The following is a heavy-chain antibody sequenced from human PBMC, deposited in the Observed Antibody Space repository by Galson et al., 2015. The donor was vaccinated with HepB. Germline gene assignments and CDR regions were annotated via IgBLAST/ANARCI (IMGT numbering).Heavy chain of an antibody. J-gene: IGHJ5*02. V-gene: IGHV1-46*01. CDR1: GYTFTSYY. CDR3: ARDRITIFGVVMGFDP. CDR2: INPSGGST. D-gene: IGHD3-3*01. Sequence: SVKVSCKASGYTFTSYYMHWVRQAPGQGLEWMGIINPSGGSTSYAQKFQGRVTMTRDTSTSTVYMELSSLRSEDTAVYYCARDRITIFGVVMGFDPWGQGTLVTVSS.